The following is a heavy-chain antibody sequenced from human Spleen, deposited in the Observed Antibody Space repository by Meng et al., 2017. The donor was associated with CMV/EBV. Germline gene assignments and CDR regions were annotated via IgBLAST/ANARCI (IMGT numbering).Heavy chain of an antibody. CDR2: IKQDGSEK. CDR1: GFTFSNYW. V-gene: IGHV3-7*04. J-gene: IGHJ4*02. Sequence: GESLKISCAASGFTFSNYWMSWVRQAPGKGLEWVANIKQDGSEKYYVDSVKGRFTISRDNAKNSLYLQMNSLRAEDTAVYSCARGGDYWGQGTLVTVSS. D-gene: IGHD1-26*01. CDR3: ARGGDY.